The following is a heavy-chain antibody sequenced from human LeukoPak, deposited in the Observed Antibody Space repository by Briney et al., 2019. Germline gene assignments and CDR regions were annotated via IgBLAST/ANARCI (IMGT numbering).Heavy chain of an antibody. CDR1: GFTFSSYA. CDR2: ISGSGGNT. Sequence: GGSLRLSCAASGFTFSSYAMSWVRQAPGKGLEWVSVISGSGGNTYYPDSVKGRFTISRDNSKNTLYLQMNSLRAEDTAIYYCAKDGKGAPVAGTGYFDYWGQGTLVTVSS. J-gene: IGHJ4*02. V-gene: IGHV3-23*01. D-gene: IGHD6-19*01. CDR3: AKDGKGAPVAGTGYFDY.